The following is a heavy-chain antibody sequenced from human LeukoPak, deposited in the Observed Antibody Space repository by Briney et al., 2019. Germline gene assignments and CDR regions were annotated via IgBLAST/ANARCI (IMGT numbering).Heavy chain of an antibody. D-gene: IGHD3-10*01. CDR1: GFTFDNYG. J-gene: IGHJ4*02. CDR3: ARDLGEIYSFDY. V-gene: IGHV3-20*04. CDR2: INWNGGST. Sequence: PGGSLRLSCAASGFTFDNYGMSWVRQAPGKGLEWVSGINWNGGSTCYADSVKGRFTISRDNAKNSLYLQMNSLRAEDTALYYCARDLGEIYSFDYWGQGNLVTVSS.